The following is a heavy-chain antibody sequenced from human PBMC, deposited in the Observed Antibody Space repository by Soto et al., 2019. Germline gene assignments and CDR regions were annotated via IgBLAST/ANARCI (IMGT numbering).Heavy chain of an antibody. J-gene: IGHJ6*02. CDR1: GFTFSNYW. V-gene: IGHV3-7*02. CDR2: IKEAGSEK. CDR3: AITMVWGPISDYYYGIDV. D-gene: IGHD3-10*01. Sequence: SGGSLRLSCAASGFTFSNYWMSWVRQAPGKGLEWVANIKEAGSEKYYVDSVKGRFTISRDNAKNSLYLQMNSLRAEDTAVYYCAITMVWGPISDYYYGIDVWGQGTTVTVSS.